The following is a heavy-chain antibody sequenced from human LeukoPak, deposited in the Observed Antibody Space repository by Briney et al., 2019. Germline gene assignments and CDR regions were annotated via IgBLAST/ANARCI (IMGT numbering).Heavy chain of an antibody. CDR3: ARLSRSSYGKYYFDS. J-gene: IGHJ4*02. V-gene: IGHV3-21*01. Sequence: GGSLSLSCAASGYTFSSYAMEWVRQAPGKGLEWLSYLRGGSDYVYYADSVKGRFTIPRDNAKSSLYLQMNSLRAEDTAVYYCARLSRSSYGKYYFDSWGQGTLVTVSS. CDR1: GYTFSSYA. CDR2: LRGGSDYV. D-gene: IGHD1-26*01.